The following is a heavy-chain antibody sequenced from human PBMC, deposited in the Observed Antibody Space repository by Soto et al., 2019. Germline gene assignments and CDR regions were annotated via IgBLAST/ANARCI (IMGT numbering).Heavy chain of an antibody. V-gene: IGHV3-23*01. D-gene: IGHD6-19*01. CDR3: AKDLMAGSDP. CDR1: GFTFRSYG. CDR2: ISGSGGST. J-gene: IGHJ5*02. Sequence: GGSLRLSCVASGFTFRSYGMHWVRQAPGKGLEWVSAISGSGGSTYYADSVKGRFTISRDNSKNTLYLQMNSLRAEDTAVYYCAKDLMAGSDPWGQGTLVTVSS.